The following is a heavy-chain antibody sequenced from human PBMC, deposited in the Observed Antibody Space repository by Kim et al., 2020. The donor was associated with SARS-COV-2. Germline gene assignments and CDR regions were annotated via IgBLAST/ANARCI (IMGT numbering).Heavy chain of an antibody. D-gene: IGHD4-17*01. V-gene: IGHV3-30*18. Sequence: GGSLRLSCAASGFTFSSYGMHWVRQAPGKGLEGVAVISYDGSNKYYADSVKGRFTISRDNSKNTLYLQMNSLRAEDTAVYYCAKDQGGYGDWHYYYYGM. J-gene: IGHJ6*01. CDR2: ISYDGSNK. CDR1: GFTFSSYG. CDR3: AKDQGGYGDWHYYYYGM.